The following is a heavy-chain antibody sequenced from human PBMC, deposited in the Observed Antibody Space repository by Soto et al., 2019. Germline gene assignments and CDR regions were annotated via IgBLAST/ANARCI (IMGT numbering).Heavy chain of an antibody. V-gene: IGHV3-21*01. CDR1: GFKFSSYS. CDR3: ARALEIFSHFDY. J-gene: IGHJ4*02. Sequence: PGGALRRSCEASGFKFSSYSMNWVRQAPGKGLEWVSSISSSSSYIYYADSVKGRFTISRDNAKNSLYLQMNSLRAEDTAVYYCARALEIFSHFDYWGQGTLVTVSS. CDR2: ISSSSSYI. D-gene: IGHD3-3*01.